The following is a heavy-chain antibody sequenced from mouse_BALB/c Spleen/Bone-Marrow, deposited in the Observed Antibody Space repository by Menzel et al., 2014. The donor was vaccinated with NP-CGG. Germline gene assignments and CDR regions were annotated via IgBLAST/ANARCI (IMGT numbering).Heavy chain of an antibody. CDR2: IWAGGST. D-gene: IGHD2-3*01. CDR3: ARDRGYYKDVGDY. V-gene: IGHV2-9*02. CDR1: GFSLTSYG. J-gene: IGHJ2*01. Sequence: VKLLESGPGLVAPSQSLSITCTVSGFSLTSYGVHWVCRPPGKGLEWLGVIWAGGSTNYNSALMSRLSISKDNSESQVFLKMNSLQTDDAAIYYCARDRGYYKDVGDYWGQGTTLTVSS.